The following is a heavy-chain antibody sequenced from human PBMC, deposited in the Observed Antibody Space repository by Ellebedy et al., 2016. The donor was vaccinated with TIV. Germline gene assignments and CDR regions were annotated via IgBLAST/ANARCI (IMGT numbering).Heavy chain of an antibody. D-gene: IGHD4-17*01. CDR3: ARRGSYGDYAVKINSGFDS. CDR1: GFSFRSYG. Sequence: ESLKISCEAFGFSFRSYGMSWVRQAPGKGLDWLANIRGDGEKYYVDSVKGRFTISRDNGKNSLYLQMYSLRPEDTAVYYCARRGSYGDYAVKINSGFDSWGQGTLVTVSS. J-gene: IGHJ5*01. CDR2: IRGDGEK. V-gene: IGHV3-7*01.